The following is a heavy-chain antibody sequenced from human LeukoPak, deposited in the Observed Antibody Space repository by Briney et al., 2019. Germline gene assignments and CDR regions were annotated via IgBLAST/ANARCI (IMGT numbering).Heavy chain of an antibody. CDR1: GYTFTGYY. J-gene: IGHJ3*02. V-gene: IGHV1-18*04. Sequence: ASVKVSCKASGYTFTGYYMHWVRQAPGQGLEWMGWISAYNGNTNYAQKLQGRVTMTTDTSTSAAYMELRSLRSDDTAVYYCARATYYYDSSGYQVNDAFDIWGQGTMVTVSS. CDR3: ARATYYYDSSGYQVNDAFDI. D-gene: IGHD3-22*01. CDR2: ISAYNGNT.